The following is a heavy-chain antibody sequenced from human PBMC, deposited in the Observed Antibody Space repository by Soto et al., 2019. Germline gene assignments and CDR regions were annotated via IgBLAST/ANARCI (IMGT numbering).Heavy chain of an antibody. Sequence: SVSGGKIINRSYCRTMENKPPGKGLEWIGSVYYSGSTYYNPSLKSRVTISVDTSKNQFSLKLSSVTAADTAVYYCARSLDSGWDYYYYYYGMAVWGHGTTVTVSS. V-gene: IGHV4-39*01. CDR2: VYYSGST. J-gene: IGHJ6*02. D-gene: IGHD6-19*01. CDR3: ARSLDSGWDYYYYYYGMAV. CDR1: GGKIINRSYC.